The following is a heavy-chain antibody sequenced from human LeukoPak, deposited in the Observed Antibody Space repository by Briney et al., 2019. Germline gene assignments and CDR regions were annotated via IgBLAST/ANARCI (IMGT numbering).Heavy chain of an antibody. CDR2: IIPIFGIA. D-gene: IGHD4-17*01. V-gene: IGHV1-69*04. J-gene: IGHJ5*02. CDR3: ASGGTTVTLNWFDP. CDR1: GGTFSSYA. Sequence: ASVKVSCKASGGTFSSYAISWVRQAPGQGLEWMGRIIPIFGIANYAQKFQGRATITADKSTSTAYMELSSLRSEDTAVYYCASGGTTVTLNWFDPWGQGTLVTVSS.